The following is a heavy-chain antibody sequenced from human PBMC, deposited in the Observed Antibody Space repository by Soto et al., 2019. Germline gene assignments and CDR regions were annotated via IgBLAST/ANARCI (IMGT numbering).Heavy chain of an antibody. Sequence: EVQLLESGGGLVQPGGSLRLSCAASGFTFSSYAMSWVRQAPGKGLEWVSAISGSGGSTYYADSVKGRFTISRDNSKNTLLLIMNSLRAEAAAVYYCAKDRLAVRGAPPTDWGQGTLVTVSS. CDR3: AKDRLAVRGAPPTD. CDR1: GFTFSSYA. CDR2: ISGSGGST. D-gene: IGHD3-10*01. J-gene: IGHJ4*02. V-gene: IGHV3-23*01.